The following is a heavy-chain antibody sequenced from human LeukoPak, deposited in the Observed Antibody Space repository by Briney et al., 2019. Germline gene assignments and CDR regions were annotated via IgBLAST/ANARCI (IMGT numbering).Heavy chain of an antibody. CDR3: VKSVISAGQFDY. J-gene: IGHJ4*02. V-gene: IGHV3-30*18. CDR1: GFTFSSYG. Sequence: GGSLRLSCAASGFTFSSYGMHWVRQAPGKGLEWVAVVSYDGSSKYYADFVKGRFTISRDNSENTLDLQMNSLRVEDTAVYYCVKSVISAGQFDYWGQGTLVTVSS. CDR2: VSYDGSSK. D-gene: IGHD6-13*01.